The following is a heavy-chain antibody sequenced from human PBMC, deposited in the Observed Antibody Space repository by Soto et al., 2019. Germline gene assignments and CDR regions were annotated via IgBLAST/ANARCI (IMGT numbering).Heavy chain of an antibody. Sequence: EVQLLESGGGLVQPGGSLRLSCVVSGFTFSNYGMNWVRQAPGKGLEWVSGISGSGGDKYYVDSVRGRFTISRDNSKNTMYQQMDSLGAEDTGVYYCAKDMDAFWSVYYLRGYFDLWGRGTLVTGS. CDR2: ISGSGGDK. J-gene: IGHJ2*01. CDR1: GFTFSNYG. CDR3: AKDMDAFWSVYYLRGYFDL. V-gene: IGHV3-23*01. D-gene: IGHD3-3*01.